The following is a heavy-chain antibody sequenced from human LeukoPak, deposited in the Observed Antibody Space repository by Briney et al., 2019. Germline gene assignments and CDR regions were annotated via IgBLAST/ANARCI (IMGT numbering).Heavy chain of an antibody. CDR3: ASSIAAAGTLDY. CDR2: ISSSGSYI. D-gene: IGHD6-13*01. Sequence: GGSLRLSCAASGFTFSSYSMNWVRQAPGKGLEWVSSISSSGSYIYYADSVKGRFTISRDNAKNSLYLQMNSLRAEDTAVYYCASSIAAAGTLDYWGQGTLVTVSS. J-gene: IGHJ4*02. V-gene: IGHV3-21*01. CDR1: GFTFSSYS.